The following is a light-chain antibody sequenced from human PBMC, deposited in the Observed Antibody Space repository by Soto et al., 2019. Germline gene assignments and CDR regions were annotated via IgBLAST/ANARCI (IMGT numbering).Light chain of an antibody. CDR2: EVT. V-gene: IGLV2-23*02. CDR3: CSYAGNSEV. CDR1: SGDVGGYNL. Sequence: QSALTQPASVSGSPGQSITIPCTGTSGDVGGYNLVSWYQQHPGKAPKLMIYEVTERPSGVSNRFSGSKSGYTASLTISGLQPDDEADYYCCSYAGNSEVFGTGTKLTVL. J-gene: IGLJ1*01.